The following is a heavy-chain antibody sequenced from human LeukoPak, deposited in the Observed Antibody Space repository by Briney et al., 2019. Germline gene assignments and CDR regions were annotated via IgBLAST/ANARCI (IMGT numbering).Heavy chain of an antibody. J-gene: IGHJ6*02. V-gene: IGHV4-59*08. CDR3: ARHGPYYYGSGSYYYYGMDV. CDR2: IYYSGST. Sequence: KSSETLSLTCTVSGGSISSYYWSWLRQPPGKGLEWIGYIYYSGSTNYNPSLKSRVTISVDTSKNQFSLKLSSVTAADTAVYYCARHGPYYYGSGSYYYYGMDVWGQGTTVTVSS. D-gene: IGHD3-10*01. CDR1: GGSISSYY.